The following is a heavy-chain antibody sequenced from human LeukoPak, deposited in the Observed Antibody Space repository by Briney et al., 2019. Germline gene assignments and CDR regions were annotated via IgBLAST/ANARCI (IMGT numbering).Heavy chain of an antibody. CDR3: ARTYTLYYYYYGMDV. CDR1: GYTFTSYD. J-gene: IGHJ6*02. CDR2: MNPNSGNT. V-gene: IGHV1-8*01. D-gene: IGHD2-2*02. Sequence: ASVKVSCKASGYTFTSYDMNWVRQATGQGLKWMGWMNPNSGNTGYAQKFQGRVTMTRNTSISTAYMELSSLRSEDTAVYYCARTYTLYYYYYGMDVWGQGTTVTVSS.